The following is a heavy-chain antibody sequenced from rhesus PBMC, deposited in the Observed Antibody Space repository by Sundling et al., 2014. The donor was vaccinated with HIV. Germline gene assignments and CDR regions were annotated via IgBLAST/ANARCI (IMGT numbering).Heavy chain of an antibody. V-gene: IGHV3S42*01. D-gene: IGHD3-9*01. Sequence: EVQLVETGGGLVQPEGSLKLSCEASGFTFSSYGMSWVRQAPGKGLEWVSAINSGGGKTYYADSVKGRFTISRDNSKNTLSLQMNSLRAEDTAVYYCAKEGRYEDDYGYFTVDYWGQGVLVTVSS. CDR1: GFTFSSYG. J-gene: IGHJ4*01. CDR3: AKEGRYEDDYGYFTVDY. CDR2: INSGGGKT.